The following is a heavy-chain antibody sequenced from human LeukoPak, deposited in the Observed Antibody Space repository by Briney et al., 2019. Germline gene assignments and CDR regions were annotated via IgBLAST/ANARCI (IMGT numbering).Heavy chain of an antibody. Sequence: SQTLSLTCTVSGCSISSGGYYWIWIPQHPGKGLEWFGYIYYSGSTYYNPSLKSRVTISVDTSKNQFSLKLSYVTAADPAVYYCARDGRCELEPGDAFDIWGQGTMVTVSS. D-gene: IGHD1-1*01. V-gene: IGHV4-31*03. CDR1: GCSISSGGYY. CDR2: IYYSGST. J-gene: IGHJ3*02. CDR3: ARDGRCELEPGDAFDI.